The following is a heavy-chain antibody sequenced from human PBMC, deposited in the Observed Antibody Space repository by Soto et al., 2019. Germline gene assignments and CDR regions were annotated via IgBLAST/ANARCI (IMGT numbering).Heavy chain of an antibody. J-gene: IGHJ4*02. CDR2: IYYSGST. D-gene: IGHD3-22*01. Sequence: SETLSLTCPVSGVSISSGGYYWSWLRQHPGKGLEWIGYIYYSGSTYYNPSLKSRVTISVDTSKNQFSLKLSSVTAADTAVYYCARVLAYDSSGYYFDYWGQGTLVNVSS. CDR3: ARVLAYDSSGYYFDY. CDR1: GVSISSGGYY. V-gene: IGHV4-31*03.